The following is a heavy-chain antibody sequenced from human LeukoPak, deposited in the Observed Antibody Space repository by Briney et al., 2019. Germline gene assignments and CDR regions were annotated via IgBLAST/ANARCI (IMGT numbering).Heavy chain of an antibody. CDR1: GFTFSSYA. Sequence: AGGSLRLSCAASGFTFSSYAMHWVRQAPGKGLEYVSAISSNGGSTYYANSVKGRFTISRDNSKNTLYLQMGSLRAEDMAVYYCARARGDYEYYFDYWGQGTLVTVSS. J-gene: IGHJ4*02. V-gene: IGHV3-64*01. CDR2: ISSNGGST. CDR3: ARARGDYEYYFDY. D-gene: IGHD4-17*01.